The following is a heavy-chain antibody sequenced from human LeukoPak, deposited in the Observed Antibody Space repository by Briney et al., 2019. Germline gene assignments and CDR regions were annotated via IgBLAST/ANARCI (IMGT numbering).Heavy chain of an antibody. V-gene: IGHV4-39*02. J-gene: IGHJ4*02. CDR3: ATNAGGYREAPFDY. D-gene: IGHD5-12*01. CDR2: IYRSGST. CDR1: GASISSSDSY. Sequence: SETLSLTCTVSGASISSSDSYWSWIRQPPGKGLEWIGSIYRSGSTSYNPSLKSRVTVSEDTSKNHFSLKLSSVTAADTAVYYCATNAGGYREAPFDYWGQGTLVTVSS.